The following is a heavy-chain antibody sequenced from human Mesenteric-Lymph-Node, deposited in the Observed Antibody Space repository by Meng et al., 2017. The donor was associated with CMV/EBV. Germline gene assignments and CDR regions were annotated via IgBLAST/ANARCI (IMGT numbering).Heavy chain of an antibody. V-gene: IGHV6-1*01. CDR2: TYYRSNWFS. D-gene: IGHD2-21*01. CDR3: ARGNLFFDS. CDR1: GNSVSSSTGE. J-gene: IGHJ4*02. Sequence: CDISGNSVSSSTGEWSWFRQAPSRGLEWLGRTYYRSNWFSDYALSVRGRVIINPDTSKNHFSLHLNSVTPEDTAVYYCARGNLFFDSWGQGTLVTVSS.